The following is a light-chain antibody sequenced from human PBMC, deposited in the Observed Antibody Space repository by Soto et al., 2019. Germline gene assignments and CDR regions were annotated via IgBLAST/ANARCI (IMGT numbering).Light chain of an antibody. Sequence: AIQMTQSPSSLSASVKDRVTNTCRASQGIRDDVGWYQQRPGEAPRLLIYGTSNLQSGVPSRFSGSGSGTDFTLTISSLQPEDFATYYCLQDYDYPRTFGQGTKVDIK. CDR3: LQDYDYPRT. CDR1: QGIRDD. V-gene: IGKV1-6*01. J-gene: IGKJ1*01. CDR2: GTS.